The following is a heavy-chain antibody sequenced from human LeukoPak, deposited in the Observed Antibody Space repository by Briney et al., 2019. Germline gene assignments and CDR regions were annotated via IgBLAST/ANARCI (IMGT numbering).Heavy chain of an antibody. Sequence: KSGESLKISCKGSGYSFTSYWIGWVRQMSGKGLEWMGIIYPGDSDTRYSPSFQGQVIISADKSISTAYLQWSSLKASDTAMYYCARPGQLGEYTPYYFDYWGQGVLVTVSS. CDR1: GYSFTSYW. CDR2: IYPGDSDT. D-gene: IGHD3-16*01. CDR3: ARPGQLGEYTPYYFDY. J-gene: IGHJ4*02. V-gene: IGHV5-51*01.